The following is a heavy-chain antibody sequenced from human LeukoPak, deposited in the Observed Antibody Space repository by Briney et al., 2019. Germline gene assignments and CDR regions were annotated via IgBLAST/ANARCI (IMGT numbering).Heavy chain of an antibody. V-gene: IGHV4-34*01. Sequence: SETLSLTCAVYGGSFSGYYWSWIRQPPGKGLEWIGEINHSGSTNYNPSLKSRVTISVDTSKNQFSLKLSSVTAADTAVYSCARAIRVAIFDYWGQGTLVTVSS. CDR1: GGSFSGYY. CDR3: ARAIRVAIFDY. D-gene: IGHD2-21*01. CDR2: INHSGST. J-gene: IGHJ4*02.